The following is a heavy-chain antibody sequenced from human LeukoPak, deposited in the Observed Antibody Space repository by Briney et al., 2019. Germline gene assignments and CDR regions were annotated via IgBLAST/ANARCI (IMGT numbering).Heavy chain of an antibody. CDR1: GGSISSYY. CDR2: IYTSGST. D-gene: IGHD5-24*01. V-gene: IGHV4-4*07. CDR3: ARVIRDGYNHYFDY. J-gene: IGHJ4*02. Sequence: SETLSLTCTVSGGSISSYYWSWIRQPAGKGLEWIGRIYTSGSTNYNPSLKSRVTMSVDTSKNQFSLKLSSVTAADTAVYYCARVIRDGYNHYFDYWGQGTLVTVSS.